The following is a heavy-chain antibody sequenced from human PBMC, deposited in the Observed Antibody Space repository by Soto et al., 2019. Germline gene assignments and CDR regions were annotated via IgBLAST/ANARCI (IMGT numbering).Heavy chain of an antibody. D-gene: IGHD3-10*01. CDR1: GGSISSSSYY. Sequence: SETLSLTCTVSGGSISSSSYYWGWIRQPPGKGLEWIGSIYYSGSTYYNPSLKSRVTISVDTSKNQFSLKLSSVTAADTAVYYCATIPSGSYLMDYYYYYMDVWGKGTTVTVSS. CDR3: ATIPSGSYLMDYYYYYMDV. V-gene: IGHV4-39*01. CDR2: IYYSGST. J-gene: IGHJ6*03.